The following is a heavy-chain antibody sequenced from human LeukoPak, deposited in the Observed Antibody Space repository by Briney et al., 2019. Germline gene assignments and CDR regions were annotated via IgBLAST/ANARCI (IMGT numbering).Heavy chain of an antibody. CDR2: IYTSGST. V-gene: IGHV4-4*07. Sequence: SETLSLTCTVSGGSISSYYWSWIRQPAGKGLEWIGRIYTSGSTNYNPSLKSRVTMSVDTSKNQFSLKLSSVTAADTAVYYCASTSGDSSGYYCPYYFDYWGQGTLVTVSS. J-gene: IGHJ4*02. D-gene: IGHD3-22*01. CDR3: ASTSGDSSGYYCPYYFDY. CDR1: GGSISSYY.